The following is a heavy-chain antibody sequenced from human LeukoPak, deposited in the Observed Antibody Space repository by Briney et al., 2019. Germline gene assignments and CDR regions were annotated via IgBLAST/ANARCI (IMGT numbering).Heavy chain of an antibody. D-gene: IGHD3-22*01. CDR1: GYTFTSYG. J-gene: IGHJ4*02. Sequence: ASVKVSCKASGYTFTSYGISWVRQAPGQGLEWMAWISANSGNTNYAQKVQGRVTTTTDTSTSTAYMELRSLRSDDTAVYYCARGWANYYDSNGYHDCWGQGTLVTVSS. CDR3: ARGWANYYDSNGYHDC. CDR2: ISANSGNT. V-gene: IGHV1-18*01.